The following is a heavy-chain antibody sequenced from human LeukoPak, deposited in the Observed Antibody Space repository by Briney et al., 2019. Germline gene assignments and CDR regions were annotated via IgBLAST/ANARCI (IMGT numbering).Heavy chain of an antibody. CDR2: ISGSSSYI. CDR3: ARNRGNSWQYFFDH. Sequence: KPGGSLRLSCAASGFTFSAYGMHWVRQAPGKGLEWVSSISGSSSYIYYADSVKGRFTIYRDNSKNTLYLQMTSLRAEDAAVYFCARNRGNSWQYFFDHWGQGTLVTVSS. D-gene: IGHD6-13*01. V-gene: IGHV3-21*04. J-gene: IGHJ4*02. CDR1: GFTFSAYG.